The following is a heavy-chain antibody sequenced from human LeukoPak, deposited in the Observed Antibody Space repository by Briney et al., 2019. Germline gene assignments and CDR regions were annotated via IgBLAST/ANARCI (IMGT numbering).Heavy chain of an antibody. J-gene: IGHJ4*02. Sequence: SETLPLTCTVSGGSISSGGYYWSWIRQHPGKGLEWIGYIYYSGSTYYNPSLKSRVTISVDTSKNQFSLKLSSVTAADTAVYYCARALSFDYGDYGTFDYWGQGTLVTVSS. CDR1: GGSISSGGYY. V-gene: IGHV4-31*03. D-gene: IGHD4-17*01. CDR2: IYYSGST. CDR3: ARALSFDYGDYGTFDY.